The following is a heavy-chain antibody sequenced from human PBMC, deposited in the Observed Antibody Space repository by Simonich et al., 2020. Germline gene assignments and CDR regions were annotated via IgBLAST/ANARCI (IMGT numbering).Heavy chain of an antibody. CDR2: ISSSGRTI. CDR3: ARDFRLQLVEIGTYYYYGMDV. D-gene: IGHD6-6*01. V-gene: IGHV3-48*03. J-gene: IGHJ6*02. CDR1: GFTFSSYE. Sequence: EVQLVESGGGLVQPGGSLRLSCAASGFTFSSYEMNWVRQAPGKGLEWVSYISSSGRTIYYADSVKGRLTMSRNNANHSLYLQRNSLRAEDTAVYYCARDFRLQLVEIGTYYYYGMDVWGQGTTVTVSS.